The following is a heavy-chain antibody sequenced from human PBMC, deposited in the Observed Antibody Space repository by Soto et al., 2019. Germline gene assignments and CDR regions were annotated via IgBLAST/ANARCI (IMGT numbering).Heavy chain of an antibody. V-gene: IGHV5-10-1*01. Sequence: GESLKISCQGSGYRFTGFWLNWVRQRPGKGLEWVGRIDPNDSFINYSPPFEGHVTISADKSISTAYLQWTRLQAADTAIYYCARPASGGSRDAFDIWGQRTMVTVS. J-gene: IGHJ3*02. D-gene: IGHD2-15*01. CDR2: IDPNDSFI. CDR1: GYRFTGFW. CDR3: ARPASGGSRDAFDI.